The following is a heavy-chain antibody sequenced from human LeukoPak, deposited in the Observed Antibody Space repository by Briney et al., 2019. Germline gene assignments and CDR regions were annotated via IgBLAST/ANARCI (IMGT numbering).Heavy chain of an antibody. CDR3: ARDRYDSSGGAFDI. CDR2: IYYSGST. V-gene: IGHV4-30-4*01. J-gene: IGHJ3*02. Sequence: SETLSLTCTVSGGSISSGDYYWSWIRQPPGKGLEWIGYIYYSGSTYYNPSLKSRVTISVDTSKNQFSLKLSSVTAADTAVYYCARDRYDSSGGAFDIWGQGTMVTVSS. D-gene: IGHD3-22*01. CDR1: GGSISSGDYY.